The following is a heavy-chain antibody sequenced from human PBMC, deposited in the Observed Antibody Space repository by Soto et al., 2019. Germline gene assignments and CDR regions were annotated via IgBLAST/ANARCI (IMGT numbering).Heavy chain of an antibody. CDR1: GGTFSSYA. J-gene: IGHJ6*02. D-gene: IGHD2-15*01. CDR2: IIPIFGTA. Sequence: QVQLVQSGAEVKKPGSSVKVSCKASGGTFSSYAITWVRQAPGQGLEWMGGIIPIFGTANYAQKFQGRVTITADESTSTAYMELSSLRSEDTAVYYCARDFGVVLATTRYYYYGLDVWGQGTTVTVSS. V-gene: IGHV1-69*01. CDR3: ARDFGVVLATTRYYYYGLDV.